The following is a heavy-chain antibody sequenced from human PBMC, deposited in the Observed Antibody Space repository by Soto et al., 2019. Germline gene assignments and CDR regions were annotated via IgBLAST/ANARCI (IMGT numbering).Heavy chain of an antibody. D-gene: IGHD3-10*01. Sequence: QVQLQQWGAGLLKPSETLSLTCAVYGGSFSGYYRSWIRQPPGKGLEWIGEINHSGSTNYNPSLKSRVTISVDTSKNQFSLKLSSVTAADTAVYCCARGRGFSGRFDYWGQGTLVTVSS. CDR2: INHSGST. J-gene: IGHJ4*02. CDR1: GGSFSGYY. CDR3: ARGRGFSGRFDY. V-gene: IGHV4-34*01.